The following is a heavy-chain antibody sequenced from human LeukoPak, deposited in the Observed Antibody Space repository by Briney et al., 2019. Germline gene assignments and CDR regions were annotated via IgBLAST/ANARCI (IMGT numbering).Heavy chain of an antibody. Sequence: GESLKISCKGSGYRFTTYWIAWVRQMPGKGLEWMGIIYPGDSDTRYSPSFQGQVTISVDKSISTAYLQWSGLKASDTAMYYCARQGGRDGHNPPAGYWGQGTLVTVSS. CDR3: ARQGGRDGHNPPAGY. D-gene: IGHD5-24*01. V-gene: IGHV5-51*01. CDR2: IYPGDSDT. J-gene: IGHJ4*02. CDR1: GYRFTTYW.